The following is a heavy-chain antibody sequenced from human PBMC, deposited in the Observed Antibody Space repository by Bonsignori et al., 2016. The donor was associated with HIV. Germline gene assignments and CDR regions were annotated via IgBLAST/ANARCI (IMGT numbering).Heavy chain of an antibody. CDR3: ARPGARTVVTPFQH. Sequence: WVRQAPGQGLEWMGGIIPIFGTANYAQKFQGRVTITADESTSTAYMELSSLRSEDTAVYYCARPGARTVVTPFQHWGQGHPGHRLL. J-gene: IGHJ1*01. CDR2: IIPIFGTA. D-gene: IGHD4-23*01. V-gene: IGHV1-69*01.